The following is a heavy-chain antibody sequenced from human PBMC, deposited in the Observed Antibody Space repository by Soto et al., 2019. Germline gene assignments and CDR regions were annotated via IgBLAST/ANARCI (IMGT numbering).Heavy chain of an antibody. Sequence: ASVKVSCKASGYTFSIYYRHWVRQAPGQGLEWMGIINPNDGSTSYAQRFQGRVTMSRDTPTSTVYMELGSLGSEDTAVYYCARESRTVTMSRPYYFDYWGQGTLVTVSS. D-gene: IGHD4-17*01. CDR2: INPNDGST. V-gene: IGHV1-46*01. J-gene: IGHJ4*02. CDR1: GYTFSIYY. CDR3: ARESRTVTMSRPYYFDY.